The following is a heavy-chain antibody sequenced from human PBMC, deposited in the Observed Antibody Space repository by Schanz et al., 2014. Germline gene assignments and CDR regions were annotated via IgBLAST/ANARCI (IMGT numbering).Heavy chain of an antibody. J-gene: IGHJ4*02. CDR1: GFSIRNHD. D-gene: IGHD1-1*01. V-gene: IGHV3-13*04. CDR2: IGTAGDT. Sequence: EVQLVESGGGLVQPGGSLRLSCAASGFSIRNHDMHWVRQATGAGLEWVSAIGTAGDTFYLDSVKGRFIISRENAKNSLYLQMNSLRAGDTAVYYCARGTDWNLHYWGQGALVTVSS. CDR3: ARGTDWNLHY.